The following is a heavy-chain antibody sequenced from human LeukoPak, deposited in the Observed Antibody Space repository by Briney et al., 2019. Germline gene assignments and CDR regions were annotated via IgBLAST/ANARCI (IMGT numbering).Heavy chain of an antibody. CDR2: TYYSGRA. D-gene: IGHD6-13*01. CDR3: ARLQSAGTEYYYMDV. V-gene: IGHV4-59*08. J-gene: IGHJ6*03. CDR1: GGSISNYY. Sequence: SETLSLTCAVSGGSISNYYWTWIRQPPGKGLEWIGYTYYSGRAKYNPSLKSRVSISLDTSKTEFSLRLSFVTAADTAVYYCARLQSAGTEYYYMDVWGKGTTVTVSS.